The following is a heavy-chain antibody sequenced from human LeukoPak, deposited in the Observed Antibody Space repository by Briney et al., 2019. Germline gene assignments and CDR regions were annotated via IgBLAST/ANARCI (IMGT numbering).Heavy chain of an antibody. CDR1: GFTFSSYA. CDR3: ARGGIAVAGTSPGLDY. CDR2: ISYDGSNK. Sequence: PGGSLRLSCAASGFTFSSYAMHWVRQAPGKGLEWVAVISYDGSNKYYADSVKGRFTISRDNSKNTLYLQMNSLRAEDTAVYYCARGGIAVAGTSPGLDYWGQGTLVTVSS. D-gene: IGHD6-19*01. V-gene: IGHV3-30*04. J-gene: IGHJ4*02.